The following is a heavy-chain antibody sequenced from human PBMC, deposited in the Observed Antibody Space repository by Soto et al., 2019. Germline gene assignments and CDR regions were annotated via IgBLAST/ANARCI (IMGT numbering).Heavy chain of an antibody. CDR1: GFTFSGSE. V-gene: IGHV3-30*03. Sequence: PGGSLRLSCVGSGFTFSGSEMHWVRQAPGKGLEWVAFISYDGDNKYYEDSVKGRFTVSRDNSRNTLHLQMDSLRPEDTAVYYCARASYFSEKTAYYAKSFKWFDPWGQGTLVTVSS. D-gene: IGHD3-10*01. CDR2: ISYDGDNK. CDR3: ARASYFSEKTAYYAKSFKWFDP. J-gene: IGHJ5*02.